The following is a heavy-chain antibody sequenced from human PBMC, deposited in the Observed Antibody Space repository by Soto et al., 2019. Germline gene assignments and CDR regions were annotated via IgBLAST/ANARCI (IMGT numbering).Heavy chain of an antibody. CDR1: GFTFSSYL. CDR2: IKQDGSEK. V-gene: IGHV3-7*01. J-gene: IGHJ4*02. D-gene: IGHD3-10*01. Sequence: GGSLRLSCAASGFTFSSYLMSGVRQAPGKGLEWVANIKQDGSEKYYVDSVKGRFTISRDNAKNSLYLQMNSLRAEDTAVYYCARAPPRGFLDYWGQGTLVTVSS. CDR3: ARAPPRGFLDY.